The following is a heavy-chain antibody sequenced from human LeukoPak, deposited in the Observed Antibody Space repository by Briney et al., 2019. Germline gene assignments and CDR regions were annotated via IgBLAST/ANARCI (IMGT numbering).Heavy chain of an antibody. J-gene: IGHJ3*02. CDR1: GLTFSSYG. V-gene: IGHV3-30*02. D-gene: IGHD2-21*01. Sequence: GGSLRLSCAASGLTFSSYGMHWVRQAPGKGLEWVAFIRYDGSNKYYVDSVKGRFTISRDNSKNTLYLQMNSLRAEDTAVYYCAKDLELWAADAFDIWGQGTMVTVSS. CDR3: AKDLELWAADAFDI. CDR2: IRYDGSNK.